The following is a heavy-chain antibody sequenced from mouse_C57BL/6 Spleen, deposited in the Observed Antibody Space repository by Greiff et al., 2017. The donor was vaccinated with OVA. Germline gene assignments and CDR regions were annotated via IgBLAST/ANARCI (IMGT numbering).Heavy chain of an antibody. CDR3: AIGWLLRGGAMDY. Sequence: QVQLQQPGAELVKPGASVKVSCKASGYTFTSYWMHWVKQRPGQGLEWIGRIHPSDSDTNYNQKFKGKATLTVDKSSSTAYMQLSRLTSEDSAVYYCAIGWLLRGGAMDYWGQGTSVTVSS. CDR1: GYTFTSYW. D-gene: IGHD2-3*01. CDR2: IHPSDSDT. V-gene: IGHV1-74*01. J-gene: IGHJ4*01.